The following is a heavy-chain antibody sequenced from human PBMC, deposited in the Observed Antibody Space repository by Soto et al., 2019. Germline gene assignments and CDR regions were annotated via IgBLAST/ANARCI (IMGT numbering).Heavy chain of an antibody. D-gene: IGHD3-10*01. Sequence: ELQVLESGGGLVQPGGSLRLTCAASGFTLSEYGTSWFHQAPGKGLEWFSFVSGRGDSTYYTDSVKGRFTISRDSSKNTVCLQMNGLRAEDTAVYYCATSNYGERDWGQGTLVTVSS. CDR2: VSGRGDST. V-gene: IGHV3-23*01. CDR1: GFTLSEYG. J-gene: IGHJ4*02. CDR3: ATSNYGERD.